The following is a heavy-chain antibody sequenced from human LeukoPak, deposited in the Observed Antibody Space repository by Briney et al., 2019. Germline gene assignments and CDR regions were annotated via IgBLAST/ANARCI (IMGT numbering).Heavy chain of an antibody. V-gene: IGHV3-20*04. Sequence: GGSLRLSCAASGFTFDDYGMSWVRQAPGKGLEWVSGINWNGGSTGYADSVKGRFTISRDNAKNSLYLQMNSLRAEDTALYYFARDRVVVVTASFDSWAQGPLVTVSS. CDR1: GFTFDDYG. CDR2: INWNGGST. D-gene: IGHD2-21*02. J-gene: IGHJ4*02. CDR3: ARDRVVVVTASFDS.